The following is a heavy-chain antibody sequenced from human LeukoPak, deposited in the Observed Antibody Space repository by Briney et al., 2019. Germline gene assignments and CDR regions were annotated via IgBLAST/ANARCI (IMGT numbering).Heavy chain of an antibody. D-gene: IGHD3-10*01. CDR3: ARDPLFPYYYGSGSYYQNTNWFDP. J-gene: IGHJ5*02. V-gene: IGHV1-69*13. Sequence: SVKVSCKASGGTFSSYAISWVRQAPGQGLEWMGGIIPIFGTANYAQKFQGRVTITADESTSTAYMELSSLRSEDTAVYYCARDPLFPYYYGSGSYYQNTNWFDPWGQGTLVTVSS. CDR1: GGTFSSYA. CDR2: IIPIFGTA.